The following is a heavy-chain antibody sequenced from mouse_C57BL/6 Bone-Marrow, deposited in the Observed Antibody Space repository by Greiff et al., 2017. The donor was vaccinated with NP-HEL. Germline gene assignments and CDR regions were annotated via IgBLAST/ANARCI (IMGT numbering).Heavy chain of an antibody. CDR2: ISDGGSYT. V-gene: IGHV5-4*01. D-gene: IGHD2-4*01. Sequence: EVKLQESGGGLVKPGGSLKLSCAASGFTFSSYAMSWVRQTPEKRLEWVATISDGGSYTYYPDNVKGRFTFSRDNAKHNLNLQMSHLKSEDTAMYYCARDDYDYPFAYWGQGTLVTVSA. CDR3: ARDDYDYPFAY. CDR1: GFTFSSYA. J-gene: IGHJ3*01.